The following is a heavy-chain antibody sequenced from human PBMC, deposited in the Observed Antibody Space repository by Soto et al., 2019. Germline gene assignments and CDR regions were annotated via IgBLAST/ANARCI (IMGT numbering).Heavy chain of an antibody. CDR1: GFDFEDYA. CDR2: TNSDGTDS. Sequence: VQLVESGGIGVQTGGSLRLSCAAAGFDFEDYAMHWVRQVPGKGLEWVSLTNSDGTDSYYMDSVKGRFTISRDNAKTTLYLQMDRLRPEDTALYSCAKSLYYYDSSPLDHWGQGTLVTVSS. CDR3: AKSLYYYDSSPLDH. J-gene: IGHJ4*02. D-gene: IGHD3-22*01. V-gene: IGHV3-43D*04.